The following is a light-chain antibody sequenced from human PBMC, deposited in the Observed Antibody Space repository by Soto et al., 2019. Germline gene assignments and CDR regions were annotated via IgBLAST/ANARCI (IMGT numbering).Light chain of an antibody. Sequence: QSVLTQPASVSGSPGQSITISCTGTSSDVGGYNYVSWHQQHPGKAPKLTIYDVSSRPSGVSNRFSASKSGNTASLTIPGLQAEDEADYYCTSYTSSGTYVFGIGTKVTVL. CDR3: TSYTSSGTYV. CDR2: DVS. J-gene: IGLJ1*01. V-gene: IGLV2-14*01. CDR1: SSDVGGYNY.